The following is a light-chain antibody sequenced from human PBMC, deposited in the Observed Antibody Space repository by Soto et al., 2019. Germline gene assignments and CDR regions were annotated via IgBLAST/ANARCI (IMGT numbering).Light chain of an antibody. CDR1: QSVSSY. V-gene: IGKV3-11*01. CDR2: DAS. Sequence: EIVLTQSPANLSLSPGERATLSCRASQSVSSYLAWYQQKAGQTPRLLIYDASNRATGIPARFSGSGSGTDFTLTISSLEPEDFAVYYCQQRSNWPRSITFGQGTRLEIK. J-gene: IGKJ5*01. CDR3: QQRSNWPRSIT.